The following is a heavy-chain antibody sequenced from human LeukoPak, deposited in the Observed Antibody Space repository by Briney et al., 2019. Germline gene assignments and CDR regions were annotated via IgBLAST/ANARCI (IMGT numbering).Heavy chain of an antibody. D-gene: IGHD5-12*01. CDR3: AKDGAWLRFDD. J-gene: IGHJ4*02. CDR1: GFSFDDYD. CDR2: IDWKGRPT. Sequence: GGSLRLSCAASGFSFDDYDMAWLRQAPGKGLEWVSDIDWKGRPTSYADSVKGRFTISRDNAQKSLYLQMRNLRADDTAVYYCAKDGAWLRFDDWGQGILVTVSS. V-gene: IGHV3-20*04.